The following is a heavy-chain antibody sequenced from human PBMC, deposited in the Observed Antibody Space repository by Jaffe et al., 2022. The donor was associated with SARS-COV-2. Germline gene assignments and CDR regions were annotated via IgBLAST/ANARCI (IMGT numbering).Heavy chain of an antibody. V-gene: IGHV3-30*04. CDR1: GFTFSSYA. D-gene: IGHD6-19*01. CDR2: ISYDGSNK. Sequence: QVQLVESGGGVVQPGRSLRLSCAASGFTFSSYAMHWVRQAPGKGLEWVAVISYDGSNKYYADSVKGRFTISRDNSKNTLYLQMNSLRAEDTAVYYCAREGRGSGWYVRYYYYYGMDVWGQGTTVTVSS. CDR3: AREGRGSGWYVRYYYYYGMDV. J-gene: IGHJ6*02.